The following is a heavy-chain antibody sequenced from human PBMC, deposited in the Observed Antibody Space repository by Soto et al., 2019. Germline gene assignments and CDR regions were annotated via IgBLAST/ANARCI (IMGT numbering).Heavy chain of an antibody. CDR2: ISSSGLTT. V-gene: IGHV3-48*03. Sequence: GGSLRLSCQAYGFNFRMYEMHWVRKAPGKGLEWVSYISSSGLTTYYADSAEGRFTISRDNAKDSLYLHLNSLRVGDTAVYYCARYGTRGDWWGLGTQVTVSS. CDR1: GFNFRMYE. CDR3: ARYGTRGDW. J-gene: IGHJ5*01. D-gene: IGHD3-10*01.